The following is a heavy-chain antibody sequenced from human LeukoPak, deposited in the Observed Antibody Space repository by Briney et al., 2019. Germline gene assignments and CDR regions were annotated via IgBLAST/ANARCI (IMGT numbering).Heavy chain of an antibody. CDR3: AREGYYDSSGYPPDY. J-gene: IGHJ4*02. CDR1: GYTFTGYY. D-gene: IGHD3-22*01. V-gene: IGHV1-18*04. CDR2: ISAYNGNT. Sequence: ASVRVSCKASGYTFTGYYMHWVRQAPGQGLEWMGWISAYNGNTNYAQKLQGRVTMTTDTSTSTAYMELRSLRSDDTAVYYCAREGYYDSSGYPPDYWGQGTLVTVSS.